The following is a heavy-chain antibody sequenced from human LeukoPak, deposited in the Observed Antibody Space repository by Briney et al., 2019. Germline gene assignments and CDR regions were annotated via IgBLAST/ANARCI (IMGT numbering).Heavy chain of an antibody. CDR2: IYSGGST. D-gene: IGHD3-10*01. Sequence: PGGSLRLSCAASGFTVSSNYMSWVRQAPGKGLEWVSVIYSGGSTYYADSVKGRFTISRDNSKNTLYLQMNSLRAEDTAVYYCARDESYGSGSYYKDYYYGMDVWGQGTTVTVSS. CDR1: GFTVSSNY. CDR3: ARDESYGSGSYYKDYYYGMDV. J-gene: IGHJ6*02. V-gene: IGHV3-53*01.